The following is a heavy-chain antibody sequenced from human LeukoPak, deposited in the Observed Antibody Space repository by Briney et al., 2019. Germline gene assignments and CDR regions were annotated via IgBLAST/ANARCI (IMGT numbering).Heavy chain of an antibody. CDR2: LYYSGTT. D-gene: IGHD3/OR15-3a*01. Sequence: SETLSLTCTVSGGSINSSSYYWGWIRQPPGKGLEWIGSLYYSGTTYYNPSLKSRVTISVDTSTNQLSLKLGSVTAADTAVFYCASMTIFGLDDGFDCWGQGVLVTVSS. CDR3: ASMTIFGLDDGFDC. CDR1: GGSINSSSYY. J-gene: IGHJ4*02. V-gene: IGHV4-39*01.